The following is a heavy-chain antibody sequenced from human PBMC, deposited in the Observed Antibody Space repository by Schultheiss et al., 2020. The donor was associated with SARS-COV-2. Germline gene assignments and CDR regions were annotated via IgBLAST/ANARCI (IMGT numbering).Heavy chain of an antibody. CDR2: INHSGST. CDR3: AKGRGLGSYYAY. Sequence: SETLSLTCTVSGGSISSSSYYWSWIRQPPGKGLEWIGEINHSGSTNYNPSLKSRVTISVDTSKNQFSLKLNSVTAADTAVYYCAKGRGLGSYYAYWGQGTLVTVSS. J-gene: IGHJ4*02. CDR1: GGSISSSSYY. D-gene: IGHD3-10*01. V-gene: IGHV4-39*07.